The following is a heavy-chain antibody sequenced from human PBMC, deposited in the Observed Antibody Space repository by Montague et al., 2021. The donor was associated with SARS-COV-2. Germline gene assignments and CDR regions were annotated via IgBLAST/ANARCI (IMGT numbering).Heavy chain of an antibody. D-gene: IGHD5-18*01. Sequence: FLRLSCAASGFTFNTYAMSWVRQAPGKGLEWVSVIYSGGSNTYYADSVKGRFTISRDNSKNTLYLQMNRLRAEDTAVYYCAKSPRAYSYAFDYWGQGTLVTVSS. V-gene: IGHV3-23*03. CDR3: AKSPRAYSYAFDY. CDR2: IYSGGSNT. J-gene: IGHJ4*02. CDR1: GFTFNTYA.